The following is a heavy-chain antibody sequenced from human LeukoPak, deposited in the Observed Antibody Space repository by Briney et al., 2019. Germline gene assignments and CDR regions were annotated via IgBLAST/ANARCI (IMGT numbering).Heavy chain of an antibody. CDR1: GYSFTYYW. J-gene: IGHJ4*02. V-gene: IGHV5-51*01. CDR3: ARQDGNSKYYFDY. Sequence: GESLKTSCKGSGYSFTYYWIGWVRQMPGKGLEWMWIIYPGDSDTRYRPSFQGQVTISVDKSISTAYLQWSSLKASDTAMYYCARQDGNSKYYFDYWGQGTLVTVSS. D-gene: IGHD1-1*01. CDR2: IYPGDSDT.